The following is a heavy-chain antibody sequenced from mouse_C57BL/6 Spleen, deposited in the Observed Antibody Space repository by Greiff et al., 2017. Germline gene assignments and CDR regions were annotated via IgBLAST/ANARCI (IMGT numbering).Heavy chain of an antibody. J-gene: IGHJ1*03. CDR1: GYAFSSYW. CDR2: IYPGDGDT. D-gene: IGHD1-1*01. CDR3: ARRGFITTWYFDV. V-gene: IGHV1-80*01. Sequence: QVQLQQSGAELVKPGASVKISCKASGYAFSSYWMNWVKQRPGKGLEWIGQIYPGDGDTNYNGKFKGKATLTADKSSSTAYMQLSSLTSEDSAVYFCARRGFITTWYFDVWGKGTTVTVSS.